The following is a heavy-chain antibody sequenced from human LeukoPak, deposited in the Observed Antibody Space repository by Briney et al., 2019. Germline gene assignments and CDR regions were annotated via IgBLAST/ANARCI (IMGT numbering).Heavy chain of an antibody. V-gene: IGHV3-7*01. Sequence: GGSLRLSCAASGFTFSSYWMSWIRQAPGKGLEWVATIKQDGSEKYYVDSVKGRFTISRDNAKSSLYLQMNSLRADDTAIYFCVICYCNSGGCQHWGQGTLVTVSS. CDR3: VICYCNSGGCQH. J-gene: IGHJ1*01. CDR1: GFTFSSYW. CDR2: IKQDGSEK. D-gene: IGHD3-22*01.